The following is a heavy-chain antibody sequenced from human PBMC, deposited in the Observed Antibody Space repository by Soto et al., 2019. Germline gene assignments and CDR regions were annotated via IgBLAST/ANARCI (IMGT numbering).Heavy chain of an antibody. CDR1: GYTFTNYY. V-gene: IGHV1-46*01. CDR2: INPTSRST. J-gene: IGHJ4*02. CDR3: ARDLAAGDH. Sequence: QVQLVQSGAEVKKPGASVKVSCKASGYTFTNYYIHWVRQAPGQGLEWMGIINPTSRSTNYAQKFQGRVTLTYDTSTNTVYMELSGLRSEDTAVLYCARDLAAGDHWGQGTLVTVSS. D-gene: IGHD6-13*01.